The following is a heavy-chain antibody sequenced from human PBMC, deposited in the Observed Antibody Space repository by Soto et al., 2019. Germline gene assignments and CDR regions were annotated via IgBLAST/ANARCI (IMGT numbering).Heavy chain of an antibody. CDR2: FYHSGST. CDR3: ARGEYYGSGNYFDY. J-gene: IGHJ4*02. D-gene: IGHD3-10*01. Sequence: SETLSLTCAVSGHSISSGYYWGWIRQPPGKGLEWMGSFYHSGSTYYNPSLKSRVTISVDTSKNQFSLKLSSVTAADTAVYYCARGEYYGSGNYFDYWGQGTLVTVSS. CDR1: GHSISSGYY. V-gene: IGHV4-38-2*01.